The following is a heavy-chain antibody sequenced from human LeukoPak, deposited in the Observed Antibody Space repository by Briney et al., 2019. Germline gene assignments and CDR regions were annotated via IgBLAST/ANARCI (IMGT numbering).Heavy chain of an antibody. CDR1: GGSFSGYY. Sequence: PSETLSLTCAVYGGSFSGYYWSWIRQPPGKGLEWIGEINHSGSTNYNPPLKSRVTISVDTSKSQSSLKLSSVTAADTAVYYCARAKHSSNWFDPWGQGTLVTVSS. CDR2: INHSGST. J-gene: IGHJ5*02. V-gene: IGHV4-34*01. CDR3: ARAKHSSNWFDP. D-gene: IGHD2-21*01.